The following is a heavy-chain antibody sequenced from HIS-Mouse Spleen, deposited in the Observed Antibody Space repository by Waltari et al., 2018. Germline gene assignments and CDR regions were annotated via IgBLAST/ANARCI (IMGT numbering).Heavy chain of an antibody. CDR3: AREIPYSSSWYDWYFDL. D-gene: IGHD6-13*01. V-gene: IGHV4-39*07. CDR2: IYYSGGT. CDR1: GGSISSSSYY. Sequence: QLQLQESGPGLVKPSETLSLTCTVSGGSISSSSYYWGWIRQPPGKGLEWIGSIYYSGGTYYNPSLQIRVTISVDTSKNQFSLKLSSVTAADTAVYYCAREIPYSSSWYDWYFDLWGRGTLVTVSS. J-gene: IGHJ2*01.